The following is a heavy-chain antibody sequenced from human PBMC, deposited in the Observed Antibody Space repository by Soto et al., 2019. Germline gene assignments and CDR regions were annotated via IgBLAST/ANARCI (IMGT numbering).Heavy chain of an antibody. V-gene: IGHV3-23*01. D-gene: IGHD3-10*01. Sequence: ESGGGLVQPGGSLRLSCAASGFTFSSYALTWVRQAPGKGLEWVSAISGSGGSTYYADSVKGRFTISRDNSKNTLYLQMNSLRAEDTAVYYCAKGVGSGTYVYMDVWGKGTTVTVSS. CDR1: GFTFSSYA. J-gene: IGHJ6*03. CDR3: AKGVGSGTYVYMDV. CDR2: ISGSGGST.